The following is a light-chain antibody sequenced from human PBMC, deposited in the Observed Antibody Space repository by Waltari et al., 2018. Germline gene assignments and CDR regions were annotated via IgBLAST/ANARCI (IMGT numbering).Light chain of an antibody. Sequence: DIQMTQSPSSLSASVGDRVTITCRASQNISNYLNWYQQRPGKTPKLLIFAASSLQSGVPSRFTGGGSGTDFTLTISRLQPEDFATYYCQQSYSSWTFGHGTKV. CDR1: QNISNY. V-gene: IGKV1-39*01. CDR2: AAS. J-gene: IGKJ1*01. CDR3: QQSYSSWT.